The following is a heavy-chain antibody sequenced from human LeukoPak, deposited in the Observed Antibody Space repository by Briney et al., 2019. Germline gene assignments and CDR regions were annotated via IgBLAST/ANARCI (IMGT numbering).Heavy chain of an antibody. V-gene: IGHV3-33*01. CDR1: GFTFSSYG. CDR2: IWYDGSNK. Sequence: QPGGSLRLSCAASGFTFSSYGMHWVRQAPGKGLEWVAVIWYDGSNKYYADSVKGRFTISRDNSKNTLYLQMSSLRAEDTAVYYCARGYDSSGYYTNDAFDIWGQGTMVTVSS. J-gene: IGHJ3*02. CDR3: ARGYDSSGYYTNDAFDI. D-gene: IGHD3-22*01.